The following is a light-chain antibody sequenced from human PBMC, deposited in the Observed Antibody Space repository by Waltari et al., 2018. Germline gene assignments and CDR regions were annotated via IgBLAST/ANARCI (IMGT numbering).Light chain of an antibody. V-gene: IGKV5-2*01. Sequence: ETTLTQSPAFMSATPRNKVNISCRASQNIDDEMNWYQQKPGEGAIFIIQEATTLVPGIPPRFSGSGYGTDFTLTINNIQSEDVASYFCLEHDNFPTHTFGQGTKLEIK. CDR1: QNIDDE. J-gene: IGKJ2*01. CDR3: LEHDNFPTHT. CDR2: EAT.